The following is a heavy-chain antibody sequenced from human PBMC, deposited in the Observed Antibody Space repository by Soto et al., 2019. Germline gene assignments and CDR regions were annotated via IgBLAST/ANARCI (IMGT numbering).Heavy chain of an antibody. D-gene: IGHD6-19*01. CDR3: AKGGPGIAVAGTGGARYYYYGMDV. J-gene: IGHJ6*02. V-gene: IGHV3-23*01. CDR2: ISGSGGST. CDR1: GFTFSSYA. Sequence: EVQLLESGGGLVQPGGSLRLSCAASGFTFSSYAMGWVRQAPGKGLEWVSAISGSGGSTYYADSVKGRFTISRDNSKNTLYLQMNSLRAEDTAVYYCAKGGPGIAVAGTGGARYYYYGMDVWGQGTTVTVSS.